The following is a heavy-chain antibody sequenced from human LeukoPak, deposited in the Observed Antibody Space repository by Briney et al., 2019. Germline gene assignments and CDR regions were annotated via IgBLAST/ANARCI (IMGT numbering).Heavy chain of an antibody. Sequence: SQTLSLTCTVSGGSISSGSYYWSWIRQPAGKGLEWIGRIYTSGSTNYNPSLKSRVTISVDTSKNQFSLKLSSATAADTAVYYCARGSWSARPSYYYYYGMDVWGQGTTVTVSS. CDR1: GGSISSGSYY. D-gene: IGHD6-6*01. V-gene: IGHV4-61*02. CDR2: IYTSGST. CDR3: ARGSWSARPSYYYYYGMDV. J-gene: IGHJ6*02.